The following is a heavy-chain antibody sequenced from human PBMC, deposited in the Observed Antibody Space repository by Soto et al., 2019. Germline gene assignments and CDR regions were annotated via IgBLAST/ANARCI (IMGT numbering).Heavy chain of an antibody. CDR1: GNAFTCYG. J-gene: IGHJ4*02. CDR2: ISAYNGNT. CDR3: AREPNYFDY. V-gene: IGHV1-18*01. Sequence: ASVKVACNGAGNAFTCYGISWVRQAPGQGLEWMGWISAYNGNTKYAQKLQGRVTMTTDTSTSTAYMELRSLRSDDTAVYYCAREPNYFDYWGQGTLVTVSS.